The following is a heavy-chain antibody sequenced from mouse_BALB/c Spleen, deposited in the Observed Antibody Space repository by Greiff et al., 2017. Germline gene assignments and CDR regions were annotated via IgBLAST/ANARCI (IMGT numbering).Heavy chain of an antibody. V-gene: IGHV14-3*02. CDR3: ANTTADY. J-gene: IGHJ2*01. Sequence: EVQLQESGAELVKPGASVKLSCTASGFNIKDTYMHWVKQRPEQGLEWIGRIDPANGNTKYDPKFQGKATITADTSSNTAYLQLSSLTSEDTAVYYGANTTADYWGQGTTLTVSS. D-gene: IGHD1-2*01. CDR2: IDPANGNT. CDR1: GFNIKDTY.